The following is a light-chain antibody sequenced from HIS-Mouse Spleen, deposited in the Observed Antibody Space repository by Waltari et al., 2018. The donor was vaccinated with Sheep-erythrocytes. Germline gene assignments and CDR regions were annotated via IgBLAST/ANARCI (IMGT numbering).Light chain of an antibody. CDR3: AAWDDSLNGPV. CDR2: YDD. J-gene: IGLJ3*02. CDR1: SSNIGHNA. V-gene: IGLV1-36*01. Sequence: QSVLTQPPSVSDAPRQRVTISCSGSSSNIGHNAVNWYQQLPGKAPKLLIYYDDLLPSGVSDRFSGSKSGTSASLAISGLQSEDEADYYCAAWDDSLNGPVFGGGTKLTVL.